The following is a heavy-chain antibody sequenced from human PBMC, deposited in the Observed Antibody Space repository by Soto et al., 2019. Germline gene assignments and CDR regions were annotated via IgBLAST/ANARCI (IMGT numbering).Heavy chain of an antibody. V-gene: IGHV3-74*01. J-gene: IGHJ4*02. CDR3: ARVPYCSSSSCYSYFDS. CDR2: ISSDGSST. CDR1: GFTFSSYS. Sequence: AGGSLRLSCAASGFTFSSYSMNWVRQAPGKGLVWVSRISSDGSSTNYADSVKGRFTISRDNAKNTLHLQMNSLRAEDTAVYYCARVPYCSSSSCYSYFDSWGQGTLVTVSS. D-gene: IGHD2-2*01.